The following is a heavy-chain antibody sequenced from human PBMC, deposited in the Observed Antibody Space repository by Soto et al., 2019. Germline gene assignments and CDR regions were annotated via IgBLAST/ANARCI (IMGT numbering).Heavy chain of an antibody. CDR2: IKSKTAGGTT. J-gene: IGHJ4*02. CDR1: GFTFSNAW. CDR3: TTETAAARPFYY. Sequence: GGSLRLSCAASGFTFSNAWMSWVRQAPGKGLEWVGRIKSKTAGGTTDYAAPVKGRFTISRDDSKNTLYLQMNSLKTEDTAVYYCTTETAAARPFYYWGQGTLVTVSS. V-gene: IGHV3-15*01. D-gene: IGHD6-6*01.